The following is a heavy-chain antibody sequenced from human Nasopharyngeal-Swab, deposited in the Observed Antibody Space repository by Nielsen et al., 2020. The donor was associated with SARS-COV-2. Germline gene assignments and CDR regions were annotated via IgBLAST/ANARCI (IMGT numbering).Heavy chain of an antibody. V-gene: IGHV4-59*01. J-gene: IGHJ3*02. Sequence: SETLSLTCTVSGGSISSYYWSWLRQPPGKGLAWIGYIYYSGSTNYNPSLKSRVTISVDTSKNQFSLKLSSVTAADTAVYYCARGGGLGYYDFWSGYSRTSDAFDIWGQGTMVTVSS. D-gene: IGHD3-3*01. CDR1: GGSISSYY. CDR2: IYYSGST. CDR3: ARGGGLGYYDFWSGYSRTSDAFDI.